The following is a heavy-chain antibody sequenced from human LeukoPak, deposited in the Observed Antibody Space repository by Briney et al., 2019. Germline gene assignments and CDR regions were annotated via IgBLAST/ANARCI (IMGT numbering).Heavy chain of an antibody. CDR3: ARAVTDGYSLDFYFDF. D-gene: IGHD5-24*01. CDR2: IYRGGNT. V-gene: IGHV3-53*01. CDR1: DFTVASTY. J-gene: IGHJ4*02. Sequence: GGSLGLSCAAYDFTVASTYMTWLRQAPGKGLEWVSTIYRGGNTFYADSVKGRFTISRDTSKNTLNLDMNSLGVEDTAVYYCARAVTDGYSLDFYFDFWGQGTPVTVSS.